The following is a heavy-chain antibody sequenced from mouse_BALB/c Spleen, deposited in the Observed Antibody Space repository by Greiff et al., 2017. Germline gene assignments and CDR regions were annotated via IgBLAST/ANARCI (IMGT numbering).Heavy chain of an antibody. D-gene: IGHD2-3*01. CDR2: IWGDGST. J-gene: IGHJ4*01. Sequence: QVQLKESGPGLVAPSQSLSITCTVSGFSLTGYGVNWVRQPPGKGLEWLGMIWGDGSTDYNSALKSRLSLSKDNSKSQVFLKMNSLQTDDTARYYCARRGGYYPYYYAMDYWGQGTSVTVAS. CDR3: ARRGGYYPYYYAMDY. V-gene: IGHV2-6-7*01. CDR1: GFSLTGYG.